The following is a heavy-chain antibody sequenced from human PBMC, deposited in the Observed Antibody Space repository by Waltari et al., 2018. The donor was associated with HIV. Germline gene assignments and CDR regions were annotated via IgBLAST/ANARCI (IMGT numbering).Heavy chain of an antibody. CDR3: ARLQGELDVVVPAATLGDWFDP. J-gene: IGHJ5*02. V-gene: IGHV4-39*01. Sequence: QLQLQESGPGLVKPSETLSLTCTVSGGSISSSSYYWGWIRQPPGKGLEWIGSIYYSGSTYYHPSLKSRVTISVDTSKNQFSLKLSSVTAADTAVYYCARLQGELDVVVPAATLGDWFDPWGQGTLVTVSS. CDR1: GGSISSSSYY. D-gene: IGHD2-2*01. CDR2: IYYSGST.